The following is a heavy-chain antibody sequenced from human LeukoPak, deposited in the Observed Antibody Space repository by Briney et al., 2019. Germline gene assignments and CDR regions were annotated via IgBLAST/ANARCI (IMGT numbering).Heavy chain of an antibody. Sequence: HAGGSLRLSCAASGFTFSTYGMHWVRQAPGKGLEWVAAISHEGSDKYYADSVKGRFTISRDNSKNTLYLQMDSLRAEDTAVYYCAKDRGYSYGYFDYWGQGTLVTVSS. CDR1: GFTFSTYG. CDR3: AKDRGYSYGYFDY. V-gene: IGHV3-30*18. J-gene: IGHJ4*02. CDR2: ISHEGSDK. D-gene: IGHD5-18*01.